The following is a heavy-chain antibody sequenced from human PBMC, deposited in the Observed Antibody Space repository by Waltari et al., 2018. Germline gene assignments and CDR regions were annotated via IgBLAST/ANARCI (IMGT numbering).Heavy chain of an antibody. J-gene: IGHJ4*02. V-gene: IGHV1-18*01. Sequence: QLVQSGAEVKKAGPSVKVSCKGSGYFSSNYGVTWVRQAPGQGLEWMGWISGYNGDAKYEEKVEGRGTMTRDTSPSTAYMEIRGLRSDDTAVYFCARDDVDSSAFGGFWGQGTQVTVSS. CDR3: ARDDVDSSAFGGF. CDR1: GYFSSNYG. CDR2: ISGYNGDA. D-gene: IGHD3-16*01.